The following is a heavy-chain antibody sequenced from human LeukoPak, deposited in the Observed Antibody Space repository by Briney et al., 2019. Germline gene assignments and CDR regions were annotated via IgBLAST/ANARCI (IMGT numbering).Heavy chain of an antibody. CDR1: GYTFTSYD. Sequence: ASVKVSCKASGYTFTSYDINWVRQATGQGLEWMGWMNPNSGNTGYAQKFQGRVTMTRNTSISTAYMELSSLRSEDTAAYYCARGPAIVVVTAITNWFDPWGQGTLVTVSS. CDR3: ARGPAIVVVTAITNWFDP. V-gene: IGHV1-8*01. D-gene: IGHD2-21*02. CDR2: MNPNSGNT. J-gene: IGHJ5*02.